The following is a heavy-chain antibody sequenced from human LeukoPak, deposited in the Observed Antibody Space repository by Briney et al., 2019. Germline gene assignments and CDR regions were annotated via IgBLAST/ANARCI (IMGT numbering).Heavy chain of an antibody. CDR3: ARDLLGYCSGGSCYSAAFDI. J-gene: IGHJ3*02. V-gene: IGHV1-46*01. Sequence: ASVKVSCKASGYTFTSYYMHWVRQAPGQGLEWMGIINPSGGSTSYAQKFQGRVTMTRDTSISTAYMELSRLRSDDTAVYYCARDLLGYCSGGSCYSAAFDIWGQGTMVTVSS. D-gene: IGHD2-15*01. CDR2: INPSGGST. CDR1: GYTFTSYY.